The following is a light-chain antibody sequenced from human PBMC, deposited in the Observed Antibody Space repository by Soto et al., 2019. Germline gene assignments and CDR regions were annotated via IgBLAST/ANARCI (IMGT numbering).Light chain of an antibody. Sequence: DIQMTQSPSSLSASVGDRVTITCRASQSVGIYLNWYQLKPGKATKILIYAASSLQSGVPSRFSGSGSGTHFTLTISGLQRDDFAVYYCQQSASGRSFGQVTKVDIK. V-gene: IGKV1-39*01. CDR2: AAS. CDR3: QQSASGRS. J-gene: IGKJ1*01. CDR1: QSVGIY.